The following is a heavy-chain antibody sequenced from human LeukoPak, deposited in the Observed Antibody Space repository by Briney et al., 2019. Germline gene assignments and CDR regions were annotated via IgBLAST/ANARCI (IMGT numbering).Heavy chain of an antibody. CDR1: GGSISSSSYY. J-gene: IGHJ4*02. V-gene: IGHV4-39*01. CDR3: ARLRYNWNDGLVDY. CDR2: IYYSGST. Sequence: PSVTLSLTCTVSGGSISSSSYYWGWIRQPPGKGLEWIGSIYYSGSTYYNPSLKSRVTISVDTSKNQFSLKLSSVTAADTAVYYCARLRYNWNDGLVDYWGQGTLVTVSS. D-gene: IGHD1-1*01.